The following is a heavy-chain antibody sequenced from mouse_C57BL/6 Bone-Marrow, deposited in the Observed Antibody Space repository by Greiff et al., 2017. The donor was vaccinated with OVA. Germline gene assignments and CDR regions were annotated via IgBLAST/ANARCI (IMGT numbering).Heavy chain of an antibody. D-gene: IGHD2-4*01. Sequence: VQLQQPGAELVMPGASVKLSCKASGYTFTSYWMHWVKQRPGQGLEWIGEIDPSDSYTNYNQKFKDKATLTVDKSSSTAYMQLSSLTSEDSAVYYCARGGYDYDGFAYWGQGTLVTVSA. J-gene: IGHJ3*01. CDR1: GYTFTSYW. V-gene: IGHV1-69*01. CDR2: IDPSDSYT. CDR3: ARGGYDYDGFAY.